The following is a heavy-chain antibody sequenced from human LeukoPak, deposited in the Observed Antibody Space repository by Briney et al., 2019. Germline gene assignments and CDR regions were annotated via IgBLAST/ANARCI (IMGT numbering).Heavy chain of an antibody. V-gene: IGHV3-23*01. D-gene: IGHD5-18*01. CDR2: ISGSGGST. CDR3: AKVRRGYSYGNPESRYYFDY. J-gene: IGHJ4*02. Sequence: GSLRLSCAASGFTFSSYAMSWVRQAPGKGLEWVSAISGSGGSTYYADSVKGRFTISRDNSKNTLYLQMNSLRAEDTAVYYCAKVRRGYSYGNPESRYYFDYWGQGTLVTVSS. CDR1: GFTFSSYA.